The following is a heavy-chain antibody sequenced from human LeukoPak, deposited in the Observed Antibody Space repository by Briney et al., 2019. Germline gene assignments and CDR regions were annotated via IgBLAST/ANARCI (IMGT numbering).Heavy chain of an antibody. D-gene: IGHD2-21*02. CDR1: GGSISSYY. CDR3: ARDLEYCGGDCPTYWYFDL. CDR2: IYTSGST. J-gene: IGHJ2*01. Sequence: PSETLSLTCTVSGGSISSYYWSWIRQPAGKGLEWIGRIYTSGSTNYNTSLKSRVTMSVDTSKNQFSLKLSSVTAADTAVYYCARDLEYCGGDCPTYWYFDLWGRGTLVTVSS. V-gene: IGHV4-4*07.